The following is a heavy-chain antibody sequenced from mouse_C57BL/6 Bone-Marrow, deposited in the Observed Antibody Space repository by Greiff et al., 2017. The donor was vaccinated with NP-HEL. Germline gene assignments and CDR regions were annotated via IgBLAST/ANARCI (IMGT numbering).Heavy chain of an antibody. D-gene: IGHD2-5*01. CDR2: IYPGDGDT. Sequence: VQLQQSGPELVKPGASVKISCKASGYAFSSSWMNWVKQRPGKGLEWIGRIYPGDGDTNYNGKFKGKATLTADKSSSTAYMQLSSLTSEDSAVYCCARQGSYYSNFGWFAYWGQGTLVTVSA. CDR3: ARQGSYYSNFGWFAY. CDR1: GYAFSSSW. J-gene: IGHJ3*01. V-gene: IGHV1-82*01.